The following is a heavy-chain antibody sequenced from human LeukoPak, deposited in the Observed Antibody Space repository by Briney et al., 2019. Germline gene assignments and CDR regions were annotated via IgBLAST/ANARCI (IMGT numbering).Heavy chain of an antibody. V-gene: IGHV1-18*01. J-gene: IGHJ5*02. CDR1: NYTFTTYG. D-gene: IGHD2-15*01. CDR3: ARAGAVVDNWFDP. CDR2: IRTDNGYT. Sequence: GASVKVSCKASNYTFTTYGITWVRQAPGQGLEWMGWIRTDNGYTKYAQRLQGRVTMTTDTSTSTAYMELRSLTSDDTAVYYCARAGAVVDNWFDPWGQGTLVTVSS.